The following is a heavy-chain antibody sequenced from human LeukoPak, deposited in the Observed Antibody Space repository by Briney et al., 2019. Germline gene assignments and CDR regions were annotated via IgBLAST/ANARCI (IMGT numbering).Heavy chain of an antibody. CDR3: AKESSGGWYFDY. Sequence: GGSLRLSCAASGFTFSSYGMHWVRQAPGKGLEWVAVISYDGSNKYYADSVKGRFTISRDNSKNTLYLQMNSLRAEDTAVYYCAKESSGGWYFDYWGQGTLVTVSS. CDR2: ISYDGSNK. V-gene: IGHV3-30*18. D-gene: IGHD6-19*01. J-gene: IGHJ4*02. CDR1: GFTFSSYG.